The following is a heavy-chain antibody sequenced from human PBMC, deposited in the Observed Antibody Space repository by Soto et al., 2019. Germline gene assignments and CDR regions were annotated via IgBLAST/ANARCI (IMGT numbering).Heavy chain of an antibody. CDR2: ISAHNGNT. V-gene: IGHV1-18*01. D-gene: IGHD1-1*01. J-gene: IGHJ4*02. CDR3: ERGRYGDY. Sequence: QVHLVQSGAEVKKPGASVKVSCKGSGYAFTTYGITWVRQAPGQGLEWMGWISAHNGNTNYAQKLQGRVTVTRDTSTSTADVELRSLRSDDTAVYYCERGRYGDYWGQGALVTVSS. CDR1: GYAFTTYG.